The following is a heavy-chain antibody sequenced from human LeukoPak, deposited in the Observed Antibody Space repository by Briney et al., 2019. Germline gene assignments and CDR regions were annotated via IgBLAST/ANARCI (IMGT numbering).Heavy chain of an antibody. Sequence: SETLSLTCAVYGGSFSGNYWTWIRQPPGKGLEWIGKINQSGSTNYNPSLKSRVTISVDTSKNQFSLKLSSVTAADTAVYYCARVGGYFDSSGYYYEDAFDIWGQGTMVTVSS. CDR1: GGSFSGNY. V-gene: IGHV4-34*01. CDR3: ARVGGYFDSSGYYYEDAFDI. D-gene: IGHD3-22*01. J-gene: IGHJ3*02. CDR2: INQSGST.